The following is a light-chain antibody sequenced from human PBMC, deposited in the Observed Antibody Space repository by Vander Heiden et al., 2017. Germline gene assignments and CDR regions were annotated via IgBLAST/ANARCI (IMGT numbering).Light chain of an antibody. CDR3: QQNDNTPWT. Sequence: LQMTQSPSSLSASVGDRVTITCQASQSISSYLNWYQQKPGKAPKLLIYAASSLQSGVPSRFSGSGSGTDFTFTISSLQPEDIATYYCQQNDNTPWTFGQGTKVEIK. CDR2: AAS. V-gene: IGKV1-39*01. J-gene: IGKJ1*01. CDR1: QSISSY.